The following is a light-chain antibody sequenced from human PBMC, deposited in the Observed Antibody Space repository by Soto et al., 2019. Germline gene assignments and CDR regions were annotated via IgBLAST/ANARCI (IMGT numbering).Light chain of an antibody. CDR1: SSDVGGYNY. Sequence: QSALTQPPSASGSPGQSVTISCTGTSSDVGGYNYVSWYQQYPGRAPKLIIYEVTKRPPGVPARFSGSKSGNTASLTVSGLQAEDEADYYCSSYAASNNFYFVFGGGTKVTVL. V-gene: IGLV2-8*01. J-gene: IGLJ3*02. CDR3: SSYAASNNFYFV. CDR2: EVT.